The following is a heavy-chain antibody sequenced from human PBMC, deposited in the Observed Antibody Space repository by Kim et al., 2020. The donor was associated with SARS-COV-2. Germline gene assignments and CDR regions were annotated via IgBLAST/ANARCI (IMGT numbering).Heavy chain of an antibody. Sequence: GGSLRLSCAASGFTFSSYGMHWVRQAPGKGLEWVAVIWYDGSNKYYADSVKGRFTISRDNSKNTLYLQMNSLRAEDTAVYYCARDHQVFGFLEWLSADAFDIWGQGTMVTVSS. V-gene: IGHV3-33*01. CDR2: IWYDGSNK. CDR3: ARDHQVFGFLEWLSADAFDI. CDR1: GFTFSSYG. D-gene: IGHD3-3*01. J-gene: IGHJ3*02.